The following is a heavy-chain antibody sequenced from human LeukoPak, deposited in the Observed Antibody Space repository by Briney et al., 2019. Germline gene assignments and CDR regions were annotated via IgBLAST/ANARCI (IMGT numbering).Heavy chain of an antibody. D-gene: IGHD3-10*01. Sequence: SETLSLTCAVYGGSFSGYYWSWIRQPPGKGLEWIGDINHSGSTNYNPSLKSRVTISVDTSKNQFSLNLSSVTAADTAVYYCARRVGRYFGERAYYYNYMDVWGKGTTVTISS. CDR2: INHSGST. CDR3: ARRVGRYFGERAYYYNYMDV. CDR1: GGSFSGYY. V-gene: IGHV4-34*01. J-gene: IGHJ6*03.